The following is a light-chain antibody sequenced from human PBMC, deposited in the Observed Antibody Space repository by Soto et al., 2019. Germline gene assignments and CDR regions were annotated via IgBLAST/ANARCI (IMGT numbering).Light chain of an antibody. CDR3: HQLYTHPRT. J-gene: IGKJ1*01. CDR1: QGVRSY. Sequence: IQLTQSPSSLSASVGDRVTITCRASQGVRSYLAWFQQRPGKAPKLLIFGAATLQNGVPARFRGGGLGAEFNLTISSLQPEDYATYSCHQLYTHPRTFGEGAKVEIK. V-gene: IGKV1-9*01. CDR2: GAA.